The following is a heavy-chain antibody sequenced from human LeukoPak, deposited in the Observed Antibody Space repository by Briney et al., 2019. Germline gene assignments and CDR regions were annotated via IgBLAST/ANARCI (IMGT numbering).Heavy chain of an antibody. CDR1: GFTVSSNY. Sequence: GGSLRLSCAASGFTVSSNYMSWVRQAPGKGLEWVSVIYSGGSTYYADSVKGRFTISRDNSKNTLYLQMNSLRAEDTAVYYCAKDLRWYPNGMDVWGQGTTVTVSS. D-gene: IGHD4-23*01. J-gene: IGHJ6*02. CDR2: IYSGGST. CDR3: AKDLRWYPNGMDV. V-gene: IGHV3-66*01.